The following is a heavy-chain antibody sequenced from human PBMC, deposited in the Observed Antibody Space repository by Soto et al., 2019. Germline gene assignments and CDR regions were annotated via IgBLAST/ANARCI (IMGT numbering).Heavy chain of an antibody. V-gene: IGHV4-59*01. D-gene: IGHD3-3*01. CDR2: IYKGGSP. CDR3: ARGEWFLRGYCMDV. J-gene: IGHJ6*02. Sequence: QVQLQESGPGLVKPSETLSLTCTVSGGSISTDYWSWIRQPPWKRLEYFGFIYKGGSPNYNPSLESRVTISPDTSKNQFALKLRSVTAADTAVYYCARGEWFLRGYCMDVWGRGTTVTV. CDR1: GGSISTDY.